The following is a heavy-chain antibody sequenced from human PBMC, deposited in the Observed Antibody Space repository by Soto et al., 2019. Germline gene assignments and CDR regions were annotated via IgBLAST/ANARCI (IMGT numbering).Heavy chain of an antibody. J-gene: IGHJ4*02. V-gene: IGHV1-18*04. CDR2: ISGYNGKT. CDR3: ARDKMIDDYGLGTYDY. CDR1: CYTFPSFG. D-gene: IGHD3-10*01. Sequence: GASVKVSCKTSCYTFPSFGVSWVQQAPGQGLEWMGWISGYNGKTKYAQTLQGRVTMTADTSTSTVYMELRGLRSDDTAVYFCARDKMIDDYGLGTYDYWGQGTTVTVSS.